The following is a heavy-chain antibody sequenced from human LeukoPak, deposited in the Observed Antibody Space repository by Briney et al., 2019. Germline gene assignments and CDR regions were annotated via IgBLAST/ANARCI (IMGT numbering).Heavy chain of an antibody. CDR2: IWYDGSNK. J-gene: IGHJ4*02. D-gene: IGHD2-2*01. V-gene: IGHV3-33*01. Sequence: GGSLRLSCAASGFTFSSYGMHWVRQAPGKGLEWVAVIWYDGSNKYYADSVKGRFTISRDNSKNTLYLQMNSLRAEGTAVYYCARTLVPAAFGEKVFDYWGQGTLVTVSS. CDR1: GFTFSSYG. CDR3: ARTLVPAAFGEKVFDY.